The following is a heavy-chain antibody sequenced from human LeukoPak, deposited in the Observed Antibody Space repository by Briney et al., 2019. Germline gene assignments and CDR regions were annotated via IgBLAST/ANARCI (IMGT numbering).Heavy chain of an antibody. D-gene: IGHD5-18*01. CDR1: GYTFTSYG. V-gene: IGHV1-18*01. J-gene: IGHJ4*02. CDR2: ISAYNGNT. CDR3: ARAIQLWSLFDY. Sequence: ASVKVSCKASGYTFTSYGISWVRQAPGQGLEWMGWISAYNGNTNYAQKLQGRVTMTTDTSTSTAYMEMRSLRSDDTAVYYCARAIQLWSLFDYWGQGTLVTVSS.